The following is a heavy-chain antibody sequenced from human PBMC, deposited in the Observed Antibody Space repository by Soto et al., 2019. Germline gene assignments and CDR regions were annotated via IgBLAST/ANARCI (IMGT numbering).Heavy chain of an antibody. Sequence: PXGSLSLSFPGPGLIFSNYWMTCVRQAPGQGLEWVANIQQDGSEKNYVDSVKGRFTISRDNAKNSLYLQMNSLRVEETAVYYCARVSGENDFWCGYYGNYYDMDVWGQGTTVTVSS. CDR3: ARVSGENDFWCGYYGNYYDMDV. CDR1: GLIFSNYW. V-gene: IGHV3-7*01. D-gene: IGHD3-3*01. CDR2: IQQDGSEK. J-gene: IGHJ6*02.